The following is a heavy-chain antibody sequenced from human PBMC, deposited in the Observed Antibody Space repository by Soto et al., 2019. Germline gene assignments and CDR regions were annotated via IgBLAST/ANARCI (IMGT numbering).Heavy chain of an antibody. CDR2: IIPIFGTA. D-gene: IGHD6-19*01. CDR3: ASHIAVAAQRLYYYYYGMDV. CDR1: GGTFSSYT. Sequence: SVKVSCKAPGGTFSSYTISWVRQAPGQGLEWMGGIIPIFGTANYAQKFQGRVTITADESTSTAYMELSSLRSEDTAVYYCASHIAVAAQRLYYYYYGMDVWGQGTTVTVSS. J-gene: IGHJ6*02. V-gene: IGHV1-69*13.